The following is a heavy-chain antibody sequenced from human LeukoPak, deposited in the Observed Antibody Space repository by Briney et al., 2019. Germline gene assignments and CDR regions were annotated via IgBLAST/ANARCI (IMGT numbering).Heavy chain of an antibody. CDR3: ARRLTQYDCFDP. D-gene: IGHD2-2*01. Sequence: SETLSLTCTVSGGSISSSSYYWGWIRQPPGKGLEWIGSIYYSGSTYYNPSLKSRVTISVDTSKNQFSLHLNSVTPEDTAVYYCARRLTQYDCFDPWGQGILVTVSS. J-gene: IGHJ5*02. V-gene: IGHV4-39*01. CDR2: IYYSGST. CDR1: GGSISSSSYY.